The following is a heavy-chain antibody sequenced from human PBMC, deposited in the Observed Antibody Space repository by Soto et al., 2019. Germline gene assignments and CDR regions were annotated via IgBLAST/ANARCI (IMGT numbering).Heavy chain of an antibody. Sequence: SQTLSLSCAISGGSVSSNSAAWNWIRRSPSRGLEWLGRTYYRSKWYNDYAVSVKSRITINPDTSKNQFSLQLNSVTPEDTAVYYCARDSNNRFEAWGQGTMVTVSS. D-gene: IGHD4-4*01. CDR1: GGSVSSNSAA. CDR3: ARDSNNRFEA. V-gene: IGHV6-1*01. J-gene: IGHJ5*02. CDR2: TYYRSKWYN.